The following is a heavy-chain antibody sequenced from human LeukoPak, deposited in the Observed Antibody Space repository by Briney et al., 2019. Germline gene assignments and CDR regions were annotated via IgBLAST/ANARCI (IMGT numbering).Heavy chain of an antibody. D-gene: IGHD6-13*01. CDR1: GDSVSTNNAA. CDR3: ARGWALDS. Sequence: SQTLSLTCALSGDSVSTNNAAWNWIRQSPSGGLEWLGRTYYRSKWFYDYAVSVQSRMTINPDTSKNQFSLQLNSVTPEDTAVYYCARGWALDSWGQGTPVTVSS. V-gene: IGHV6-1*01. CDR2: TYYRSKWFY. J-gene: IGHJ4*02.